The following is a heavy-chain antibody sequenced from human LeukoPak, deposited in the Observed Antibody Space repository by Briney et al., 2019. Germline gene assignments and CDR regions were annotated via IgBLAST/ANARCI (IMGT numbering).Heavy chain of an antibody. Sequence: PSETLSLTCAVYGGSFSGYYWSWIRQPPGKGLEWIGEINHSGSTNYNPSLKSRVTISVDTSKNQFSLKLSSVTAADTAVYYCARGQTTVTGRGNWFDPWGQGTLVTVSS. CDR3: ARGQTTVTGRGNWFDP. V-gene: IGHV4-34*01. CDR2: INHSGST. CDR1: GGSFSGYY. D-gene: IGHD4-17*01. J-gene: IGHJ5*02.